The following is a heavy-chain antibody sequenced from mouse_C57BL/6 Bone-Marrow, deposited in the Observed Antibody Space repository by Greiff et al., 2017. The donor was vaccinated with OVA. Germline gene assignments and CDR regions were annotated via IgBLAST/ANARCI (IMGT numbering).Heavy chain of an antibody. V-gene: IGHV1-76*01. CDR1: GYTFTDYY. CDR3: ASRYYGNYGGVYYYAMDY. CDR2: IYPGSGNT. J-gene: IGHJ4*01. D-gene: IGHD2-1*01. Sequence: QVQLKESGAELVRPGASVKLSCKASGYTFTDYYINWVKQRPGQGLEWIARIYPGSGNTYYNEKFKGKATLTAEKSSSTAYMQLSSLTSEDSAVYFCASRYYGNYGGVYYYAMDYWGQGTSVTVSS.